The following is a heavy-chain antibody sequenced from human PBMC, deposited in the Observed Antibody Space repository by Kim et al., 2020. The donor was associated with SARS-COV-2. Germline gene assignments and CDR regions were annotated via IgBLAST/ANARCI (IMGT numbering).Heavy chain of an antibody. V-gene: IGHV3-73*01. CDR2: IRSKANSYAT. CDR1: GFTFSGSA. Sequence: GGSLRLSCAASGFTFSGSAMHWVRQASGKGLEWVGRIRSKANSYATAYAASVKGRFTISRDDSKNTAYLQMNSLKTEDTAVYYCTTLITMVRGVTPHPYDYWGQGTLVTVSS. CDR3: TTLITMVRGVTPHPYDY. D-gene: IGHD3-10*01. J-gene: IGHJ4*02.